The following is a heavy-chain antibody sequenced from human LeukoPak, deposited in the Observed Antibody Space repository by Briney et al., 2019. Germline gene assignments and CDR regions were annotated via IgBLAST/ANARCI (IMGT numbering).Heavy chain of an antibody. CDR1: GGTFSGYY. CDR2: INHGGST. CDR3: ARGYCGSTSCPDFDY. V-gene: IGHV4-34*01. J-gene: IGHJ4*02. Sequence: PSETLSLTCSVYGGTFSGYYWSWIRQPPGKGLEWIGEINHGGSTNYNPSLKSRVTISVDTSKNQFSLKLSSVTAADTAVYYCARGYCGSTSCPDFDYWGQGTLVTVSS. D-gene: IGHD2-2*01.